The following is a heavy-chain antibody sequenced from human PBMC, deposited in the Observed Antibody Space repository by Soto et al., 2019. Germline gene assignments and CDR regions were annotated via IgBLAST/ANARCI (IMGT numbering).Heavy chain of an antibody. J-gene: IGHJ6*02. CDR1: GGSISSSFY. D-gene: IGHD6-19*01. V-gene: IGHV4-39*01. CDR3: RSSSRYSTDV. CDR2: IYGTGNT. Sequence: QLQLQESGPGLVKPSETLSLSCTVSGGSISSSFYWGWIRQPPGKGLEWIGSIYGTGNTYYNPSLKGRVTICADTSKNQFFLNLISVTAADTAVYYCRSSSRYSTDVWGQGATVTVSS.